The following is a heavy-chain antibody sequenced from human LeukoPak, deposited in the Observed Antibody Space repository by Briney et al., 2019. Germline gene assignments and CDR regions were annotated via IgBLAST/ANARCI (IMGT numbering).Heavy chain of an antibody. Sequence: GGSLRLSCAASGFTFSSYAMHWVRQAPGKGVEWVAVISYDGSNKYYADSVKGRFTISRDNSKNTLYLQINSLRAEDTAVYYCARVRLTGMVVDYWGQGTLVTVSS. V-gene: IGHV3-30-3*01. CDR1: GFTFSSYA. CDR2: ISYDGSNK. J-gene: IGHJ4*02. D-gene: IGHD1-20*01. CDR3: ARVRLTGMVVDY.